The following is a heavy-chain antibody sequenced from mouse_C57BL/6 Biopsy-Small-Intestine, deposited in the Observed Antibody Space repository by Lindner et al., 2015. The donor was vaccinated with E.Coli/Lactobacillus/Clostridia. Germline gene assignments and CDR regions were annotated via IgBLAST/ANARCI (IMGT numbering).Heavy chain of an antibody. CDR2: IYPGDDTT. Sequence: VQLQESGPELVKPGASVKLSCKASGYTFAGYDINWVKQRPGQGLEWIGWIYPGDDTTNYNEKFKGKATLTVDTSSSTAYMELHSLTSEDSAVYFCADGYYGGFPYWGQGTLVTVSA. V-gene: IGHV1-85*01. CDR1: GYTFAGYD. J-gene: IGHJ3*01. CDR3: ADGYYGGFPY. D-gene: IGHD2-3*01.